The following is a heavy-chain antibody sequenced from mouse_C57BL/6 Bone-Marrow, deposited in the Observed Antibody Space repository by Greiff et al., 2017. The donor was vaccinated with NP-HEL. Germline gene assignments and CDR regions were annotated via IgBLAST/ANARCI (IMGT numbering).Heavy chain of an antibody. CDR1: GFTFSDYG. D-gene: IGHD1-1*01. V-gene: IGHV5-17*01. J-gene: IGHJ3*01. CDR2: ISSGSSTI. Sequence: EVKLVESGGGLVKPGGSLKLSCAASGFTFSDYGMHWVRQAPEKGLEWVAYISSGSSTIYYADTVKGRFTISRDNAKNTLFLQMTSLRSEDTAMYYCARDYYGSSEPFAYWGQGTLVTVSA. CDR3: ARDYYGSSEPFAY.